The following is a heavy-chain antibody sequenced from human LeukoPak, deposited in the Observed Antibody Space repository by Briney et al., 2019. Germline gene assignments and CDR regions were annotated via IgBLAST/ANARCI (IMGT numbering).Heavy chain of an antibody. J-gene: IGHJ4*02. CDR3: ATNSRYFDWLYDY. CDR1: GFTFSSYA. Sequence: LPGGSLRLSCAASGFTFSSYAMSWVRQAPGKGLEWVSAISGSGGSTYYADSVKGRFTISRDNSKNTLYLQMNSLRAEDTAVYYCATNSRYFDWLYDYWGQGTLVTVSS. D-gene: IGHD3-9*01. V-gene: IGHV3-23*01. CDR2: ISGSGGST.